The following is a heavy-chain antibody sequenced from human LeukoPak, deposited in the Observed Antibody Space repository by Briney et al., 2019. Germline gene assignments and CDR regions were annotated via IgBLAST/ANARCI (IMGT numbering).Heavy chain of an antibody. V-gene: IGHV1-2*02. CDR1: GYTFTDYY. CDR2: INPNSGGT. J-gene: IGHJ4*02. CDR3: ASVYSSGPQQEWDYYFDY. D-gene: IGHD6-19*01. Sequence: ASVKVSCKASGYTFTDYYMHWVRQAPGQGLEWMGWINPNSGGTNYAQKFQGRVTMTRDTSISTAYMELSRLRSDDTAVYYCASVYSSGPQQEWDYYFDYWGQGTLVTVSS.